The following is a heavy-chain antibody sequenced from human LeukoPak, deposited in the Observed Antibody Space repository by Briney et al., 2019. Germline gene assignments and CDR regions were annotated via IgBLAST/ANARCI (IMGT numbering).Heavy chain of an antibody. V-gene: IGHV3-30*02. Sequence: GGSLRLSCAASGFTFSSYGMHWVRQAPGKGLEGVAFIRYDGSNKYYADSVKGRFTISRDNSKNTLYLQMNSLRAEDTAVYHCAKDRQWLVPRGDYYYYMDVWGKGTTVTVSS. CDR1: GFTFSSYG. J-gene: IGHJ6*03. CDR2: IRYDGSNK. CDR3: AKDRQWLVPRGDYYYYMDV. D-gene: IGHD6-19*01.